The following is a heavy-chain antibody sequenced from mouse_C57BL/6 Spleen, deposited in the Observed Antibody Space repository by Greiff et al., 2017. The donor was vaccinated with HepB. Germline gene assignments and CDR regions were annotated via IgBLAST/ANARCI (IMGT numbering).Heavy chain of an antibody. Sequence: VQLQQSGPELVKPGASVKISCKASGYAFSSSWMNWVKQRPGKGLEWIGRIYPGDGDTNYNGKFKGKATLTADKSSSTAYMQLSSLTSEDSAVYFCARVRDPYAMDYWGQGTSVTVSS. J-gene: IGHJ4*01. D-gene: IGHD3-3*01. CDR2: IYPGDGDT. CDR1: GYAFSSSW. CDR3: ARVRDPYAMDY. V-gene: IGHV1-82*01.